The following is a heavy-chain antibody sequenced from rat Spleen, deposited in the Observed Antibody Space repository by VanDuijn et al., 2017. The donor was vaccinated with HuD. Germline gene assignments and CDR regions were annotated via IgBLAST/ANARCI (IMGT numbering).Heavy chain of an antibody. J-gene: IGHJ4*01. D-gene: IGHD1-2*01. CDR2: INSAGST. Sequence: EVQLQESGPGLVKPSQSLSLTCSVTGYSITSSYRWNWIRKFPGNKLEWMGYINSAGSTNYNPSLKSRISITRYTSRNQFFLQVNSVTTEDTATYYCERHGEYYYSSYVMDAWGQGASVTVSS. CDR1: GYSITSSYR. CDR3: ERHGEYYYSSYVMDA. V-gene: IGHV3-3*01.